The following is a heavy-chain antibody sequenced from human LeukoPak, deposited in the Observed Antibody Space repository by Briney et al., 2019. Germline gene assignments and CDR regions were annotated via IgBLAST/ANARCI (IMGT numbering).Heavy chain of an antibody. CDR1: GFNFNEHG. CDR2: LRHDGSNI. J-gene: IGHJ3*02. D-gene: IGHD6-19*01. Sequence: GGFLRLSCIASGFNFNEHGMHWVRQAPGKGLEWVAFLRHDGSNIHYADSVKGRFTISRDNSKNTLYLQMNSLRAEDTAVYYCARVVERRQWLVLGGAFDIWGQGTMVTVSS. CDR3: ARVVERRQWLVLGGAFDI. V-gene: IGHV3-30*02.